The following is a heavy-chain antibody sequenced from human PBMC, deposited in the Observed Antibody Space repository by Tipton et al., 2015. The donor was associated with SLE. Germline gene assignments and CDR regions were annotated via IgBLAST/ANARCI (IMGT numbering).Heavy chain of an antibody. J-gene: IGHJ6*03. CDR1: GGSFSGYY. V-gene: IGHV4-34*01. CDR3: ARATIIVVVPAAIPGYMDV. CDR2: INHSGST. D-gene: IGHD2-2*02. Sequence: TLSLTCAVYGGSFSGYYWSWIRQPPGKGLEWIGEINHSGSTNYNPSPKSRVTISVDTSKNQFSLKLSSVTAADTAVYYCARATIIVVVPAAIPGYMDVWGKGTTVTVSS.